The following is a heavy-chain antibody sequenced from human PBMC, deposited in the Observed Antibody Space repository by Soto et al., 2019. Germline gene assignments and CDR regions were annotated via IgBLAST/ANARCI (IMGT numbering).Heavy chain of an antibody. Sequence: PSETLSLTCTVSGGSISSGDYYWSWIRQPPGKGLEWIGYIYYSGSTYYNPSLKSRVTISVDTSKNQFSLKLSSVTAADTAVYYCARVPTDGYYGMDAWGQGTTVTVSS. V-gene: IGHV4-30-4*01. CDR3: ARVPTDGYYGMDA. CDR1: GGSISSGDYY. CDR2: IYYSGST. J-gene: IGHJ6*02.